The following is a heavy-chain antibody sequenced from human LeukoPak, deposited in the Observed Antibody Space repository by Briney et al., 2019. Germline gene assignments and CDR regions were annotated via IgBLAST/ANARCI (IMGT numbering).Heavy chain of an antibody. CDR2: ISTSSIYI. V-gene: IGHV3-21*01. Sequence: GESLKISCKDSGYSFSTYWIGWVRQAPGKGLEWVSSISTSSIYIYYADSVKGRFTISRDNAKNSLYLQMNSLRAEDTAVYYCARRQLGFSSRDDAFDIWGQGTMVTVSS. CDR1: GYSFSTYW. CDR3: ARRQLGFSSRDDAFDI. J-gene: IGHJ3*02. D-gene: IGHD2-2*01.